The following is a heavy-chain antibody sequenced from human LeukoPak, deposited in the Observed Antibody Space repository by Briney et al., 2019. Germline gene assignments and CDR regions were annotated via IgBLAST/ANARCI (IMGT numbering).Heavy chain of an antibody. CDR3: ARGRGDSGSYYADY. Sequence: SETLSLTCAVYGGSFSGYYWSWIRQPPGKGLEWIGEINHSGSTNYNPSLKSRVTISVDTSKNQFSLKLSSVTAADTAVCYCARGRGDSGSYYADYWGQGTLVTVSS. CDR1: GGSFSGYY. CDR2: INHSGST. D-gene: IGHD1-26*01. V-gene: IGHV4-34*01. J-gene: IGHJ4*02.